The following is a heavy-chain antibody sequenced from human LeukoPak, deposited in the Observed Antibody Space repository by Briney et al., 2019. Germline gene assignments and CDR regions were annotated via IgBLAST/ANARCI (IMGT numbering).Heavy chain of an antibody. CDR3: ARDRGDFWTAYLDY. D-gene: IGHD3/OR15-3a*01. CDR2: ISYDGSNK. Sequence: HPGGSLRLSCVASGFTFRSYGMHWVRQAPGKGLEWVAVISYDGSNKYYADSVKGRFTISRDNSKNTLYLQMSSLRAEDTAIYYCARDRGDFWTAYLDYWGQGTLVTVSS. CDR1: GFTFRSYG. V-gene: IGHV3-30*03. J-gene: IGHJ4*02.